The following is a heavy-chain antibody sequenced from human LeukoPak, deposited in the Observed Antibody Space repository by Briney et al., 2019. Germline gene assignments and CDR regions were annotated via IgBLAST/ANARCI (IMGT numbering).Heavy chain of an antibody. D-gene: IGHD1-26*01. CDR1: GYSFTTSG. Sequence: GESLKISCKGSGYSFTTSGMGWWRKMPGKALRGRGIIYPGDSDTRYSPSFQGQVTISADKSISTAYLQWSSLKASDTAMYYCARQIRGAGLDYWGQGTLVTVSS. J-gene: IGHJ4*02. V-gene: IGHV5-51*01. CDR3: ARQIRGAGLDY. CDR2: IYPGDSDT.